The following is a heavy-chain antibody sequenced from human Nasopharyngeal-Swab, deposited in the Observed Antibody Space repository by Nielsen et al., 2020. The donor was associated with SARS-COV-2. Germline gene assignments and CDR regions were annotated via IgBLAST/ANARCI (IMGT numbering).Heavy chain of an antibody. V-gene: IGHV3-21*01. CDR1: GLTVSNNY. D-gene: IGHD3-3*01. J-gene: IGHJ6*02. Sequence: GGSLRLSCAASGLTVSNNYMTWVRQAPGQGLEWVSSISSSSSYIYYADSVKGRFTISRDNAKNSLYLQMNSLRAEDTAVYYCASFFGVVMGGGYYGMDVWGQGTTVTVSS. CDR3: ASFFGVVMGGGYYGMDV. CDR2: ISSSSSYI.